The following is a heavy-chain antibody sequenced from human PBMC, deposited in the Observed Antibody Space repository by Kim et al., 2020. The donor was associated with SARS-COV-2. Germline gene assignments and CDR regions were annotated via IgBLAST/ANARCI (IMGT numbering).Heavy chain of an antibody. CDR3: ASLHRTNYYYGMDV. Sequence: ASVKVSCKASGYTFISYDINWVRQATGQGLEWMGWMNPNSGNTGYAQKFQGRVTMTRNTSISTAYMELSSLRSEDTAVYYCASLHRTNYYYGMDVWGQGTTVTVSS. J-gene: IGHJ6*02. V-gene: IGHV1-8*01. CDR2: MNPNSGNT. CDR1: GYTFISYD.